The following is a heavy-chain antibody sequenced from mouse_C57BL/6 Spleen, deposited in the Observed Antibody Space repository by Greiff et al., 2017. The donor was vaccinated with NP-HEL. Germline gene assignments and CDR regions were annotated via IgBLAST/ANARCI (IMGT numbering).Heavy chain of an antibody. CDR2: INPNNGGT. CDR1: GYTFTDYN. J-gene: IGHJ2*01. Sequence: EVQLQESGPELVKPGASVKMSCKASGYTFTDYNMHWVKQSHGKSLEWIGYINPNNGGTSYNQKFKGKATLTVNKSSSTAYMELRSLTSEDAAVYYCARGVVLNYGSRPFDYWGQGTTLTVSS. CDR3: ARGVVLNYGSRPFDY. V-gene: IGHV1-22*01. D-gene: IGHD1-1*01.